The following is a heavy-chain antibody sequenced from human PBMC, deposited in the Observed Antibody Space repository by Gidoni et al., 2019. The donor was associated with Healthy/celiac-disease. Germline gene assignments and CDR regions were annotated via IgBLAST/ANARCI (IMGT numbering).Heavy chain of an antibody. Sequence: EVQLVESGGGLVQPGGSLRLSCAASGFTFSSDWMSWVRQAPGKGLEWVANIKHDGSEKYYVVAVKGRFTISRDNAKNSLYLQINSLRAEDTAVYYCARRMGRVGAFDYWGQGTLVTVSS. J-gene: IGHJ4*02. CDR3: ARRMGRVGAFDY. V-gene: IGHV3-7*03. D-gene: IGHD1-26*01. CDR2: IKHDGSEK. CDR1: GFTFSSDW.